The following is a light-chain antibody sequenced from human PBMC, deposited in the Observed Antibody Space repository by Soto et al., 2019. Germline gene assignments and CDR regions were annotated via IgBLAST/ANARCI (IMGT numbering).Light chain of an antibody. J-gene: IGKJ1*01. CDR3: QHRSSWPGT. CDR2: DAS. V-gene: IGKV3-11*01. CDR1: QSVSSY. Sequence: EIVLTQSPATLSLSPVERATLSCRASQSVSSYLAWYQQKPGQAPRLLIYDASNRATGIPARFSGSGSGTDFTLTISSLEPEDFAVYYCQHRSSWPGTFGRGTKVDIK.